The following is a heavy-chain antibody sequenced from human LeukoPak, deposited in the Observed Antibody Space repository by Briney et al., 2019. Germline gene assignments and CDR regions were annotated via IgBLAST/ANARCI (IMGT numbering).Heavy chain of an antibody. Sequence: SETLSLTCTVSGASVSSASYWSWIRQPPGKGVEWIAHIYNGVSTNYNPSLKSRVTISVDTSKNQFSLRLNSVTAADTAVYYCARSRAFNSGAFDPWGQGSLVTVSS. CDR3: ARSRAFNSGAFDP. V-gene: IGHV4-61*01. CDR2: IYNGVST. J-gene: IGHJ5*02. CDR1: GASVSSASY. D-gene: IGHD1-26*01.